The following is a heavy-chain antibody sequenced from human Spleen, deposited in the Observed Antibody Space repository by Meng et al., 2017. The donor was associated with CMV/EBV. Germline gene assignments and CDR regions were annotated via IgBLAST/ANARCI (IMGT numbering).Heavy chain of an antibody. Sequence: SGFAFRPYSMNWVRQAPGKGLEWVSIIYGGSTRTVYADSVKGRFTISRDDSKRTVYLQMNSLRAEDTAVYFCAKDTTPDSRFNFDHWGQGTLVTVSS. CDR2: IYGGSTRT. V-gene: IGHV3-23*03. CDR1: GFAFRPYS. D-gene: IGHD1-1*01. J-gene: IGHJ4*02. CDR3: AKDTTPDSRFNFDH.